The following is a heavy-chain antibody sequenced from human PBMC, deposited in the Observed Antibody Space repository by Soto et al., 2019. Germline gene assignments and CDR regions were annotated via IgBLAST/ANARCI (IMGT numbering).Heavy chain of an antibody. Sequence: EVQLVESGGGLVQPGRSLRLSCAASGFTFDDYAMHWVRQAPGKGLEWVSGISWNSGSIGYADSVKGRFTISRDDAKNSLYLQMNSLRAEDTALYYCVKDRGLWFGELSTIDYWGQGTLVTVSS. CDR1: GFTFDDYA. J-gene: IGHJ4*02. D-gene: IGHD3-10*01. CDR2: ISWNSGSI. V-gene: IGHV3-9*01. CDR3: VKDRGLWFGELSTIDY.